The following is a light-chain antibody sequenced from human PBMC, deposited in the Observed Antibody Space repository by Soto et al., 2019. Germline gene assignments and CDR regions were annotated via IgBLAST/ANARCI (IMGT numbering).Light chain of an antibody. Sequence: QSALTQPPSASGSPGQSVTISCTGTSSDVGGYNYVSWYQQHPGKAPKLMIYDVSKRPSGVPDRFSGFKSGNEASLTVSGLQAEDEADYYCSSYAGSNIYVFGTGTKLTVL. V-gene: IGLV2-8*01. J-gene: IGLJ1*01. CDR3: SSYAGSNIYV. CDR2: DVS. CDR1: SSDVGGYNY.